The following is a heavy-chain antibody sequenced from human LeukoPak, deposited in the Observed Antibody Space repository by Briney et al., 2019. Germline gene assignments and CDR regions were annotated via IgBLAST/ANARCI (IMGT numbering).Heavy chain of an antibody. CDR3: AKSSDLAAALLGY. V-gene: IGHV3-23*01. CDR1: KFTFNNYA. Sequence: PGGSLRLSCLASKFTFNNYAMTWVRQAPGKGLEWVSAISGSGGGTYYADSVKGRFTISRDNSKNTLYLQMNSLRAEDTAVYYCAKSSDLAAALLGYWGQGTLVTVSS. D-gene: IGHD6-13*01. J-gene: IGHJ4*02. CDR2: ISGSGGGT.